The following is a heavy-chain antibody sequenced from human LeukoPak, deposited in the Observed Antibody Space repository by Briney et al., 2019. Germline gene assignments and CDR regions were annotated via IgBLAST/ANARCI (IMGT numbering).Heavy chain of an antibody. D-gene: IGHD3-10*01. V-gene: IGHV1-69*05. J-gene: IGHJ6*03. CDR1: GGTFSSYA. CDR2: IIPIFGTA. Sequence: SVKVSCKASGGTFSSYAISWVRQAPGQGLEWMGRIIPIFGTANYAQKFQGRVTITTDESTSTAYMELSSLRSENTAVYYCARDKRLLGHYYYMDVWGKGTTVTVSS. CDR3: ARDKRLLGHYYYMDV.